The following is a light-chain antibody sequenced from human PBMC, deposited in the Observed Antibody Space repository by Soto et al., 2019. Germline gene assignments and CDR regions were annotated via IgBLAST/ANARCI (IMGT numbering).Light chain of an antibody. J-gene: IGKJ5*01. Sequence: EIVLTQSPATLSLSPGERATLSCRASQSVSSSLAWYQQKPGQAPRLLIYDASNRATGIPARFSGSASATDFTLTISSLESEDFAVYYCQQRSNWPLITFGQGTRLEIK. V-gene: IGKV3-11*01. CDR1: QSVSSS. CDR2: DAS. CDR3: QQRSNWPLIT.